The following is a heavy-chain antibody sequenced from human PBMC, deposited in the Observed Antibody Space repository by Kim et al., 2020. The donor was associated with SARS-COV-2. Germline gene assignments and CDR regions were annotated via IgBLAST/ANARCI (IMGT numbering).Heavy chain of an antibody. V-gene: IGHV4-59*01. CDR1: GGSISSYY. CDR3: ARDPGGIAAAGTLWDYYYYGMDV. CDR2: IYYSGST. Sequence: SETLSLTCTVSGGSISSYYWSWIRQPPGKGLEWIGYIYYSGSTNYNPSLKSRVTISVDTSKNQFSLKLSSVTTADTAVYYCARDPGGIAAAGTLWDYYYYGMDVWGQGTTVTVSS. J-gene: IGHJ6*02. D-gene: IGHD6-13*01.